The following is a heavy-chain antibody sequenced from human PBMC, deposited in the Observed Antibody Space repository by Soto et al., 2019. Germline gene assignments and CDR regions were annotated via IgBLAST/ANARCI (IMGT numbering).Heavy chain of an antibody. D-gene: IGHD2-15*01. Sequence: PGGSLRLSCAASGFTFSDHYMDWVRQAPGKGLEWVGRIRDKGNSYTTEYAASVKGRFSISRDDSKNSLYLQMNSLKSEDTAVYYCARDGGEEARMEFHYWGQGTLVTVSS. CDR3: ARDGGEEARMEFHY. CDR1: GFTFSDHY. V-gene: IGHV3-72*01. CDR2: IRDKGNSYTT. J-gene: IGHJ4*02.